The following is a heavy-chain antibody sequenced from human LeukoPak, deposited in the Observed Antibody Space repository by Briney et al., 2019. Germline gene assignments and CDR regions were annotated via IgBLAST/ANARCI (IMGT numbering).Heavy chain of an antibody. V-gene: IGHV4-31*03. CDR3: ARGNVIKVVPATWFDP. CDR2: IYYNGIT. J-gene: IGHJ5*02. D-gene: IGHD2-21*01. Sequence: SETLSLTCTVSGGAINSGDYYWSWIRQLPEKGLEWIGYIYYNGITFYNPSLRSRLTISRDTSSNHFSLRLTSVTAADTALYFCARGNVIKVVPATWFDPWGQGTLVTVSS. CDR1: GGAINSGDYY.